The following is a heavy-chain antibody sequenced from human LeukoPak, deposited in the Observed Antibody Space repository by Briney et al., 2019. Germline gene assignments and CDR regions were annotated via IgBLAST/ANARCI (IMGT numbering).Heavy chain of an antibody. CDR2: ISAYNGNT. CDR3: ARDRAPGSYSSLDDWHWFDP. J-gene: IGHJ5*02. V-gene: IGHV1-18*01. Sequence: EASVKVSFKASGYTFTSYGISWVRQAPGQGLERMGWISAYNGNTNYAQKFQGRVTMTTDTSTSTAYMELRSLRSDDTAVYYCARDRAPGSYSSLDDWHWFDPWGQGTLVTVSS. CDR1: GYTFTSYG. D-gene: IGHD1-26*01.